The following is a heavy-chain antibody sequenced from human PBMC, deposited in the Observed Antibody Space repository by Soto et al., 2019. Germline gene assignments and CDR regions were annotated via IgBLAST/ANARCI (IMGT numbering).Heavy chain of an antibody. CDR1: GFTFSSYA. CDR2: ISGSGGST. CDR3: AGLMTTVVSNWFDP. J-gene: IGHJ5*02. V-gene: IGHV3-23*01. D-gene: IGHD4-17*01. Sequence: GGSLRLSCAASGFTFSSYAMSWVRQAPGKGLEWVSAISGSGGSTYYADSVKGRFTISRDNAKNSLYLQMNSLRAEDTAVYYCAGLMTTVVSNWFDPWGQGTLVTVSS.